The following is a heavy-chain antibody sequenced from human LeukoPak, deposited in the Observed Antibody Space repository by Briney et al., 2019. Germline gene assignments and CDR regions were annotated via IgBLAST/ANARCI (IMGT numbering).Heavy chain of an antibody. CDR2: IYPGDSDT. D-gene: IGHD2-2*02. Sequence: GESLKISCKTSGYTFTGYWIAWVRQMPGKGLEWMGIIYPGDSDTRYSPSFQGQVTISADKSISTAYLQWSSLKASDTAMYYCARQGGYCSSTFCYTDYWGQGTLVTVSS. V-gene: IGHV5-51*01. CDR3: ARQGGYCSSTFCYTDY. CDR1: GYTFTGYW. J-gene: IGHJ4*02.